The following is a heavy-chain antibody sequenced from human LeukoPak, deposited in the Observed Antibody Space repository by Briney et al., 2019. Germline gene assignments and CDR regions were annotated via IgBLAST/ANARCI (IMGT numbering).Heavy chain of an antibody. J-gene: IGHJ6*02. D-gene: IGHD3/OR15-3a*01. CDR2: INHDGSST. CDR1: GFTFSSFW. Sequence: QPGGSLRLSCAASGFTFSSFWMHWVRQAPGKGPVWVSRINHDGSSTTYADSVKGRFTISRDNAKNTLYLQMNSLRAEDTAIYYCARDPRGQVTVVAGQKYYHYGMDVWGQGTTVTVSS. V-gene: IGHV3-74*01. CDR3: ARDPRGQVTVVAGQKYYHYGMDV.